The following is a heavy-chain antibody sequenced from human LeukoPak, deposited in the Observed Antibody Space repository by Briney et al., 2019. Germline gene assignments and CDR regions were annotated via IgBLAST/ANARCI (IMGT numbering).Heavy chain of an antibody. CDR2: INTNTGST. CDR1: GYTFTGHY. CDR3: ARDPNTSGFKDY. J-gene: IGHJ4*02. Sequence: ASVKVSCKASGYTFTGHYMHWVRQAPGQGLEWRGRINTNTGSTNYAQNFQGRVTMTRDTSITTAYMELRSLRSDDTAVYYCARDPNTSGFKDYWGQGALVTVSS. D-gene: IGHD6-19*01. V-gene: IGHV1-2*06.